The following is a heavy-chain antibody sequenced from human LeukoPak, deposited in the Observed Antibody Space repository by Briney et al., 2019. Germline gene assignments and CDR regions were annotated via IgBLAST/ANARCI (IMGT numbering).Heavy chain of an antibody. V-gene: IGHV3-30-3*01. CDR2: ISYDGSNK. D-gene: IGHD1-26*01. CDR3: ARGSTYSGSLCDY. J-gene: IGHJ4*02. CDR1: GFTFSSYA. Sequence: GSLRLSCAASGFTFSSYAMHWVRQAPGKGLEWVAVISYDGSNKYYADSVKGRFTISRENSKNTLYLQMISLRAEDTAVYFCARGSTYSGSLCDYWGQGTLVTVSS.